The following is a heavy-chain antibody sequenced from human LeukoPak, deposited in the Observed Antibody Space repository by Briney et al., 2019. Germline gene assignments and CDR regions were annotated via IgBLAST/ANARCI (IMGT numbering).Heavy chain of an antibody. D-gene: IGHD4-17*01. CDR1: GYTFTGYY. J-gene: IGHJ4*02. CDR2: INPNSGGT. V-gene: IGHV1-2*02. CDR3: ARPVTTVTIDELFDY. Sequence: GASVKVSCKASGYTFTGYYMHWVRQAPGQGLEWMGWINPNSGGTNYAQKFQGRVTMTRDTSISTAYMELSRLRSDDTAVYYCARPVTTVTIDELFDYWGQGTLVTVSS.